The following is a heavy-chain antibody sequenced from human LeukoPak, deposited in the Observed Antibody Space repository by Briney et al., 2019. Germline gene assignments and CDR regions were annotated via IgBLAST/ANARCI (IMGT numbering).Heavy chain of an antibody. CDR1: GASTSSSNYY. D-gene: IGHD1-26*01. CDR3: ARRPTTSIVGATTNYFDH. CDR2: IYFSGST. J-gene: IGHJ4*02. Sequence: SETLSLTCTVSGASTSSSNYYWDWIRQPPGKGLEWIGSIYFSGSTYYSPSLKSRVTLSIDTSKNQFSLKLTSVTAADTAVYYCARRPTTSIVGATTNYFDHWGQGTLVTVSS. V-gene: IGHV4-39*01.